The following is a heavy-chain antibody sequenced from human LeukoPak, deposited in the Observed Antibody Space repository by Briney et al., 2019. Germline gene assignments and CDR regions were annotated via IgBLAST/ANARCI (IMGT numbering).Heavy chain of an antibody. D-gene: IGHD3-16*01. CDR2: ISGSGGST. J-gene: IGHJ4*02. CDR1: GFTFSSYA. V-gene: IGHV3-23*01. Sequence: GGSLRLSCAASGFTFSSYAMSWVRQAPGKGPEWVSAISGSGGSTYYADSVKGRFTISRDNSKNTLYLQMNSLRAEDTAVYYCARIDYVWGSYYCWGQGTLVTVSS. CDR3: ARIDYVWGSYYC.